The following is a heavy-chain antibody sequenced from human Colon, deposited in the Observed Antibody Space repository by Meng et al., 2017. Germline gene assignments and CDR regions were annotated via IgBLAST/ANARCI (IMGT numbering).Heavy chain of an antibody. CDR3: ARDWVAVTD. D-gene: IGHD6-19*01. Sequence: EWKLGDAGGSLDRPGGSLIPSCAASGFAVFTNYRSWVRQAPGKGLEWVAVLYAGGNTYYADSVKGRFTISRDNSKNTLYLQMNSLKVEDTAVYYCARDWVAVTDWGQGTLVTVSS. CDR1: GFAVFTNY. J-gene: IGHJ4*02. V-gene: IGHV3-53*01. CDR2: LYAGGNT.